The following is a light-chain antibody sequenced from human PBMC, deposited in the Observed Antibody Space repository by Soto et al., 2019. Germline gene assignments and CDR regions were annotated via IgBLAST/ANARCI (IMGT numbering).Light chain of an antibody. CDR2: TND. CDR1: SSNIGVNT. CDR3: AAWDDSLNGYV. Sequence: QSVLTQPPSASGTPGQRVTISCSGSSSNIGVNTVNWYQQLPRAAPKLLIYTNDQRPSGVPDRFSASKSGTSASLAISGLQSEDEADYYCAAWDDSLNGYVFGTGNKVTVL. J-gene: IGLJ1*01. V-gene: IGLV1-44*01.